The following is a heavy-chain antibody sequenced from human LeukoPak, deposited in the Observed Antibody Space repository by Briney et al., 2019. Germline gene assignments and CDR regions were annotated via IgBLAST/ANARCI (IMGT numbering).Heavy chain of an antibody. Sequence: GGSLRLSCAASGFTFDDYTMHWVRQAPGKGLVWVSRINSDGSSTSYADSVKGRFTISRDNAKNTLYLQMNSLRAEDTAVYYCARDMAAAGSYYFDYWGQGTLVTVSS. J-gene: IGHJ4*02. CDR2: INSDGSST. CDR3: ARDMAAAGSYYFDY. V-gene: IGHV3-74*01. D-gene: IGHD6-13*01. CDR1: GFTFDDYT.